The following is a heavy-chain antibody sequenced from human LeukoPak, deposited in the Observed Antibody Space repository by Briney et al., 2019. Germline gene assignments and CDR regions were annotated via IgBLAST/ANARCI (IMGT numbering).Heavy chain of an antibody. V-gene: IGHV3-23*01. J-gene: IGHJ4*02. CDR3: ARGPPACSTNCYGYLDY. D-gene: IGHD2-2*01. CDR1: GFTFSSYA. Sequence: GGSLRLSCATSGFTFSSYAMSWVRQAPGKGLEWVSGIGASGGSTYYADSVKGRFTISRDNSKNTLYLQMNSLRAEDTAVYYCARGPPACSTNCYGYLDYWGQGTLVTVSS. CDR2: IGASGGST.